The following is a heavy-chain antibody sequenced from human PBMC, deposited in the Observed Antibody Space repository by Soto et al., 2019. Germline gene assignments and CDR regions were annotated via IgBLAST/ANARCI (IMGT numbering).Heavy chain of an antibody. Sequence: QVQLVQSGAEVKKPGASVKVSCKASGSTFTSYGISWVRQAPGQGLEWRGWISAYNGNTKYAQKPQXXXTXXTDTATSTAYMALRRLRSDETAVYYCARDSPPVDYWGQGALVAVSS. V-gene: IGHV1-18*01. J-gene: IGHJ4*02. CDR2: ISAYNGNT. CDR3: ARDSPPVDY. CDR1: GSTFTSYG.